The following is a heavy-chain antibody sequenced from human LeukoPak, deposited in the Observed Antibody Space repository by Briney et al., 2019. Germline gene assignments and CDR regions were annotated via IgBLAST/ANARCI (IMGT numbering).Heavy chain of an antibody. CDR2: VYHDGST. D-gene: IGHD6-13*01. Sequence: SETLSLTCSVSGYSITSGYYWGWIRQSPGKGLEWIGSVYHDGSTYYNPSLKSRVTVSVDTSKNQVSLSLSSVTATDTAVYYCARDFFGRAAGTGNWFDPWGQGTLVTVSS. CDR3: ARDFFGRAAGTGNWFDP. CDR1: GYSITSGYY. V-gene: IGHV4-38-2*02. J-gene: IGHJ5*02.